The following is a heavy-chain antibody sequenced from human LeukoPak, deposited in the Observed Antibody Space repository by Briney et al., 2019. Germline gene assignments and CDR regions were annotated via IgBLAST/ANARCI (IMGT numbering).Heavy chain of an antibody. CDR2: INHSGST. J-gene: IGHJ5*02. CDR1: GGSFSGYY. D-gene: IGHD3-10*01. V-gene: IGHV4-34*01. CDR3: ARRRITMVRGVINKFDP. Sequence: SETLSLTCAVYGGSFSGYYWSWIRQPPGKGLGWIGEINHSGSTNYNPSLKSRVTISVDTSKNQFSLKLSSVTAADTAVYYCARRRITMVRGVINKFDPWGQGTLVTVSS.